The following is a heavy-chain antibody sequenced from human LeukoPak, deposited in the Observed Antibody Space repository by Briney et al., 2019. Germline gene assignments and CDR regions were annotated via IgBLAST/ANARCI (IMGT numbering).Heavy chain of an antibody. D-gene: IGHD3-22*01. Sequence: ASVKVSCKASGYTFTGYYMHWMRQAPGQGLEWMGWINPNSGGTDYAQKFQGRVTMTRDTSISTAYMELSSLISDDTAVYYCARALHYDSGGYGAFDIWGQGTMVTVSS. V-gene: IGHV1-2*02. CDR1: GYTFTGYY. J-gene: IGHJ3*02. CDR2: INPNSGGT. CDR3: ARALHYDSGGYGAFDI.